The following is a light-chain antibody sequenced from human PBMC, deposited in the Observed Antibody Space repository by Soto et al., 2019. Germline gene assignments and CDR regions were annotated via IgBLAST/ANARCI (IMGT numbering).Light chain of an antibody. J-gene: IGLJ1*01. CDR3: SSYTSSSTLCV. CDR1: SSDVGGYNY. Sequence: QSALTQPASVSGSPGQSITISCTGTSSDVGGYNYVSWYQQHPGKAPKLMLYEVSNRPPGISNRFSGSKSGNTASLTISGLQAEDEADYYCSSYTSSSTLCVFGTGTKVTVL. V-gene: IGLV2-14*01. CDR2: EVS.